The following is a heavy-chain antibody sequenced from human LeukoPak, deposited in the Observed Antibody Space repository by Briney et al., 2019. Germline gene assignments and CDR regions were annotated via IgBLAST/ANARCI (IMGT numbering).Heavy chain of an antibody. CDR2: INHSGST. D-gene: IGHD4-17*01. CDR1: GGSFSGYY. V-gene: IGHV4-34*01. Sequence: KSSETLSLPCADYGGSFSGYYWSWIRQPPGKGLEWIGEINHSGSTNYNPSLKSRVTISVDTSKNQFSLKLSSVTVADTAVYYCARWDDYGEFLDYWGQGTLVTVS. J-gene: IGHJ4*02. CDR3: ARWDDYGEFLDY.